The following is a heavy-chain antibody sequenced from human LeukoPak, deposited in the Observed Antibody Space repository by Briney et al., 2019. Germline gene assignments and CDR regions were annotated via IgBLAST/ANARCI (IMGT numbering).Heavy chain of an antibody. CDR1: GGSFSGYY. V-gene: IGHV4-34*01. Sequence: KPSETLSLTCAVYGGSFSGYYWSWIRQPPGKGLEWIGEINHSGSTNYNPSLKSRVTISVDTSKNQFSLKLSSVTAADTAVYYCARGSSSSLYEGSEDWGQGTLVTVSS. D-gene: IGHD6-13*01. CDR3: ARGSSSSLYEGSED. J-gene: IGHJ4*02. CDR2: INHSGST.